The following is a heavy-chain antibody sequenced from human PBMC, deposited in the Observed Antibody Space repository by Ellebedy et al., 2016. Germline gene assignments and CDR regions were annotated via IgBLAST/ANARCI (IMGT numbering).Heavy chain of an antibody. CDR1: GFTFSSYV. D-gene: IGHD2-8*01. CDR2: ISYDGNNK. J-gene: IGHJ4*02. CDR3: AKKHGVTFGGKYNFDY. Sequence: GESLKISCAASGFTFSSYVMHWVRQAPGQGLEWVAVISYDGNNKYYADSVKGRFTISRDNSKNTLYLQMNSLRAEDTAVYYCAKKHGVTFGGKYNFDYWGQGILVTVSS. V-gene: IGHV3-30*18.